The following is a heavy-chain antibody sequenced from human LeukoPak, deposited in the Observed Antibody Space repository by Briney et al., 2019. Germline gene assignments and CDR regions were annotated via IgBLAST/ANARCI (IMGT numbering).Heavy chain of an antibody. CDR2: MNPNSGNT. CDR1: GYTFTSYD. J-gene: IGHJ6*03. Sequence: ASVKVSCKASGYTFTSYDINWVRQATGQGLEWMGWMNPNSGNTGYAQKFQGRVTITRNTSISTAYMELSSLRSEDTAVYYCATGATCSSTSCHYYYYYMDVWGKGTTVTVSS. D-gene: IGHD2-2*01. CDR3: ATGATCSSTSCHYYYYYMDV. V-gene: IGHV1-8*03.